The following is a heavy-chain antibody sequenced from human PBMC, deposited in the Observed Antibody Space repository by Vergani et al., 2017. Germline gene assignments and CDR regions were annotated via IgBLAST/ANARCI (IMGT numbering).Heavy chain of an antibody. V-gene: IGHV5-10-1*03. D-gene: IGHD5-24*01. CDR3: ARQEGYNTLSFDY. Sequence: EVQLVQSGAEVKKPGESLRISCKGSGYSFTSYWISWVRQMPVKGLEWMGRIDPSDSYTNYSPSFQGHVTVSADKSIRTAYLQWSSLKASDTAMYYCARQEGYNTLSFDYWGQGTQVTVSS. CDR1: GYSFTSYW. CDR2: IDPSDSYT. J-gene: IGHJ4*02.